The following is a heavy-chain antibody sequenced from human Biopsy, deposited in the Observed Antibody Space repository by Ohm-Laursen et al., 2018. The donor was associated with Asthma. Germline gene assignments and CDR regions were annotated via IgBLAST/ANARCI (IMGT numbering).Heavy chain of an antibody. CDR1: GFVFSQCG. V-gene: IGHV3-30*03. D-gene: IGHD2-8*01. Sequence: SLRLSCAASGFVFSQCGMHWVRQAPGKGLEWVAVGGSYYDGGLKYYADSVNGRFTVSRDDSKNTLNLQMNSVRPDDTAVYFCARERAGVLGSYNGMDVWGPGTTVSVTS. CDR2: GGSYYDGGLK. J-gene: IGHJ6*02. CDR3: ARERAGVLGSYNGMDV.